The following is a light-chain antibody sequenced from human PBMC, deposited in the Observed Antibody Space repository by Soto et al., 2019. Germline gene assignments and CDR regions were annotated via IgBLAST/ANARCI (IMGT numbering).Light chain of an antibody. CDR3: RHHSASPWT. V-gene: IGKV3-20*01. J-gene: IGKJ1*01. Sequence: ERVSIPACAASQSVSSNYLAWYQQKPGQAPRLLIFGASIRATGIPDRFIGSGSGTYFIVMMCRHERGDVAVYYCRHHSASPWTFRLGTKVDIK. CDR1: QSVSSNY. CDR2: GAS.